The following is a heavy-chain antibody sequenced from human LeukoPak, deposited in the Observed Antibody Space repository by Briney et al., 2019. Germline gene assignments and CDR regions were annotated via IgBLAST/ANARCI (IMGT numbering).Heavy chain of an antibody. CDR2: ISWNSGSI. CDR3: AKGGLYSGSSLDY. Sequence: GGSLRLSCAASGFTFSSYSMNWVRQAPGKGLEWVSGISWNSGSIGYADSVKGRFTISRDNAKNSLYLQMNSLRAEDTALYYCAKGGLYSGSSLDYWGQGTLVTASS. J-gene: IGHJ4*02. D-gene: IGHD1-26*01. CDR1: GFTFSSYS. V-gene: IGHV3-9*01.